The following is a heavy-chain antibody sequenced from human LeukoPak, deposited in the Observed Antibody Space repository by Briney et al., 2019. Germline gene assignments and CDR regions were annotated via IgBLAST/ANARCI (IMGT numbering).Heavy chain of an antibody. J-gene: IGHJ4*02. CDR2: ISSSSSYI. CDR1: GFTFSSYG. D-gene: IGHD3-22*01. Sequence: GGSLRLSCAASGFTFSSYGMHWVRQAPGKGLEWVSSISSSSSYIYYADSVKGRFTISRDNAKNSLYLQMNSLRAEDTAVYYCARDKRASGYYLSDYWGQGTLVTVSS. V-gene: IGHV3-21*01. CDR3: ARDKRASGYYLSDY.